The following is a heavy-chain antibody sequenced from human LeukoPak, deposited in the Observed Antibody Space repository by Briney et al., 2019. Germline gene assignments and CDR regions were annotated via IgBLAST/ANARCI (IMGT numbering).Heavy chain of an antibody. CDR2: MYYSGST. Sequence: SETLSLTCTVSGGSISSSYYWGWIRQPPGKGLEWIGTMYYSGSTYYNPSLKSRVTISVDTSKNHFSLKLSSVTAADTAVYYCARDRRDGYNLRGYFDYWGQGDLVVVSS. J-gene: IGHJ4*02. CDR3: ARDRRDGYNLRGYFDY. CDR1: GGSISSSYY. D-gene: IGHD5-24*01. V-gene: IGHV4-39*07.